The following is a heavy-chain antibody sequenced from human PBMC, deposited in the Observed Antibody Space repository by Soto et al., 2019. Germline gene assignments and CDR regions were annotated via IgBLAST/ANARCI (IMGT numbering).Heavy chain of an antibody. CDR3: ARHGAIYSNGWYDFDY. CDR1: GGSLSSYY. CDR2: MYNSGSA. V-gene: IGHV4-59*08. D-gene: IGHD5-18*01. Sequence: QVQLQESGPGLVKPSETLSLTCTVSGGSLSSYYWSWIRQPPGKGLEWVGYMYNSGSANYNPSLKSRVSISVDMSQNQFSLKLTSVTAADTAVYYCARHGAIYSNGWYDFDYWGQGTLVTVSS. J-gene: IGHJ4*02.